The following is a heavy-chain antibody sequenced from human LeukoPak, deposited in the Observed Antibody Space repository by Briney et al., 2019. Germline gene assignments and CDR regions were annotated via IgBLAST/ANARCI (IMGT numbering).Heavy chain of an antibody. CDR1: GFTFSSYS. J-gene: IGHJ4*02. V-gene: IGHV3-21*01. D-gene: IGHD3-16*01. Sequence: GGSLRLSCAASGFTFSSYSMNWVRQAPGKGLEWVSSISSSSSYIYYADSVKGRFTISRDNAKNSLYLQMNSLRAEDTAVYYCARDLGCQSNYFDYWGQGTLVTVSS. CDR3: ARDLGCQSNYFDY. CDR2: ISSSSSYI.